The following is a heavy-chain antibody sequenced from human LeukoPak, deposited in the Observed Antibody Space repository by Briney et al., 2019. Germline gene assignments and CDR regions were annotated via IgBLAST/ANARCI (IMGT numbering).Heavy chain of an antibody. CDR3: ASDGYCSSTSCDDAFDI. CDR1: GGTFSSYA. Sequence: GSSVKVSCKASGGTFSSYAISWVRQAPGQGLEWMGGIIPIFGTANYAQKFQGRVTITADESTSTAYMELSSLRSEDTAVYYCASDGYCSSTSCDDAFDIWGQGTMVTVSS. J-gene: IGHJ3*02. CDR2: IIPIFGTA. D-gene: IGHD2-2*01. V-gene: IGHV1-69*01.